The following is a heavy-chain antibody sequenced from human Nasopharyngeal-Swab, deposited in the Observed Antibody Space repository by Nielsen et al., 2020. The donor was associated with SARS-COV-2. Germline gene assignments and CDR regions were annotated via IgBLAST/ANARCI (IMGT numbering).Heavy chain of an antibody. CDR2: IWYDGSNK. CDR3: ARDAGGPGGGY. D-gene: IGHD3-16*01. Sequence: GASLKISCAASGSTFSSYGMHWVRQAPGKGLEWVAVIWYDGSNKYYADSVKGRFTISRDNSKNTLYLQMNSLRAEDTAVYYCARDAGGPGGGYWGQGTLVTVSS. CDR1: GSTFSSYG. J-gene: IGHJ4*02. V-gene: IGHV3-33*01.